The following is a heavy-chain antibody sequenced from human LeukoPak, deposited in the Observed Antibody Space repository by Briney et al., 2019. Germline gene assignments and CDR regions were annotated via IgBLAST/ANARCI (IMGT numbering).Heavy chain of an antibody. CDR3: ARANSGYYVTFDY. J-gene: IGHJ4*02. CDR2: IYSGGST. D-gene: IGHD3-22*01. CDR1: GFTVSSNY. V-gene: IGHV3-53*01. Sequence: GGSLRLSCAASGFTVSSNYMSWVRQAPGKGLEWVSVIYSGGSTYYADSVKGRFTISRDNSKNTLYLQMNSRRAEDTAVYYCARANSGYYVTFDYWGQGTLVTVSS.